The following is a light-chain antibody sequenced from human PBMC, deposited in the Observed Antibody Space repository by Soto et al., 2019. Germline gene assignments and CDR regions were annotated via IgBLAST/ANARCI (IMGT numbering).Light chain of an antibody. CDR2: DAS. J-gene: IGKJ1*01. CDR1: QSISSW. Sequence: DIQMTQSPSALSASVGDRVTITCRASQSISSWLVWYQQKPGKAPRLLIYDASYLERGVPSRFSGSGSGTGFTLTISDLQPDDLATYYCQQYNNFWTFGPGT. CDR3: QQYNNFWT. V-gene: IGKV1-5*01.